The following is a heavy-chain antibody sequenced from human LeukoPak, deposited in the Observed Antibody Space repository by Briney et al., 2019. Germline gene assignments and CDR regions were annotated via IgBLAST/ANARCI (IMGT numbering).Heavy chain of an antibody. CDR3: ARGSRRGDFDY. CDR2: ISYDGSNK. Sequence: PGGSLRLSCAASGFTFSSYAMHWVRQAPGKGLEWVAVISYDGSNKYYADSVKGRFTISRDNSKNTLYLQMNSLRAEDTAVYYCARGSRRGDFDYWGQGTLVTVSS. V-gene: IGHV3-30-3*01. D-gene: IGHD3-10*01. CDR1: GFTFSSYA. J-gene: IGHJ4*02.